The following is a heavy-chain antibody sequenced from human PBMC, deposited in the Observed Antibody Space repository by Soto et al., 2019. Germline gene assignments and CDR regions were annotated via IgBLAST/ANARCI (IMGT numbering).Heavy chain of an antibody. CDR2: IYPGDSDT. D-gene: IGHD1-26*01. J-gene: IGHJ6*02. Sequence: GESLKISCNGSGYSFTSYWIGWVRQMPGKGLEWMGIIYPGDSDTRYSPSFQGQVTISADKSISTAYLQWSSLKASDTAMYYCTRQYSGSYWNYYYYGMDVWGQGTTVTVSS. CDR1: GYSFTSYW. V-gene: IGHV5-51*01. CDR3: TRQYSGSYWNYYYYGMDV.